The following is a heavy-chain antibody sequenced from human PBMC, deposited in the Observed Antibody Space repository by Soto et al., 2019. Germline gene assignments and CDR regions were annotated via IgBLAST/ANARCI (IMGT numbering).Heavy chain of an antibody. D-gene: IGHD3-10*01. J-gene: IGHJ6*02. CDR3: ARGLRGVIITSYYFVMDV. CDR1: GGSISSGGYY. CDR2: IYYSGST. Sequence: SETLSLTCTVSGGSISSGGYYWSWIRQHPGKGLEWIGYIYYSGSTHYNPSLKSRVTISVDTSKNQFSLKLSSVTAADTALYYCARGLRGVIITSYYFVMDVWGQGTTVTVSS. V-gene: IGHV4-31*03.